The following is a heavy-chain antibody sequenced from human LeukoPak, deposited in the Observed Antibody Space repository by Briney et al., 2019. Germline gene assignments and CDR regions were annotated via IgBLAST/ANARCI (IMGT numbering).Heavy chain of an antibody. J-gene: IGHJ6*02. V-gene: IGHV3-11*01. CDR2: IHSGGGDI. CDR3: ARGHFGLDV. Sequence: GGSPRLSCEGSGFTFGNHYMSWIRQASGKGLEWVSYIHSGGGDIYYADSVKGRFTISRDNAKNSLYLQMNSLRAEDTAVYYCARGHFGLDVWGQGTTVTVSS. CDR1: GFTFGNHY.